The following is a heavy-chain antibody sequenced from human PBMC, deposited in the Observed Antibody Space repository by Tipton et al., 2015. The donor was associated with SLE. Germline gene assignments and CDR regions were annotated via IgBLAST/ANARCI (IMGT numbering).Heavy chain of an antibody. Sequence: TLSLTCTVSGDSISSVNSYWNWIRQPAGKGLEWVGRIYTSGSTNYNPSLKSRVTISVDTSKNQFSLKLTSVTAADTAIYYCAREGGWLPSDFWGQGTLVTVSS. CDR1: GDSISSVNSY. J-gene: IGHJ4*02. CDR3: AREGGWLPSDF. V-gene: IGHV4-61*02. CDR2: IYTSGST. D-gene: IGHD5-12*01.